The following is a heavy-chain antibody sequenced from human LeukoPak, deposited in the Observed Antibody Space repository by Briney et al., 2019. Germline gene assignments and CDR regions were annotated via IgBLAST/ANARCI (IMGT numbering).Heavy chain of an antibody. CDR2: IYTSGST. CDR1: GASVNSGNYY. J-gene: IGHJ3*02. V-gene: IGHV4-61*02. Sequence: PSETLSLTCTVSGASVNSGNYYWTWIRQPAGKRLEWIGRIYTSGSTNYNPSLKSRVTISIDASKNQFSLRLSSVTAADTAVYYCARVKAVLDAFDIWGQGTMVTVSS. CDR3: ARVKAVLDAFDI.